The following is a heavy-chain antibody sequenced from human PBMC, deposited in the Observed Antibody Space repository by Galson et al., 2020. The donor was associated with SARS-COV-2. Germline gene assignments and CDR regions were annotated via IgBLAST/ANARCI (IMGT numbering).Heavy chain of an antibody. Sequence: SQTLSLTCAISGDSVSSNSAAWGWIRQSPSRGLEWLGRTYFRSRWYNDYAESMRSRMTINADTSTNQFSLHLNSVTPEDTAIYYCSGDGSEEGNFDFWGQGIQVTVSS. CDR3: SGDGSEEGNFDF. V-gene: IGHV6-1*01. CDR1: GDSVSSNSAA. CDR2: TYFRSRWYN. D-gene: IGHD6-19*01. J-gene: IGHJ4*02.